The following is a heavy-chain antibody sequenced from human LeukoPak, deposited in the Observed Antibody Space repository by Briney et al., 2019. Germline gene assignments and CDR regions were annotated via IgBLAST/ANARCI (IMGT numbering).Heavy chain of an antibody. J-gene: IGHJ4*02. D-gene: IGHD3-22*01. Sequence: SETLSLTCAVYGGSFSGYYWSWIRQPPGKGLECIGEINHSGSTNYNPSLKSRVTISVDTSKNQFSLNLTSVTAADTAVYYSARMPKPRTYYYDSSGYNPHFDSWGQGTLVTVSS. V-gene: IGHV4-34*01. CDR2: INHSGST. CDR3: ARMPKPRTYYYDSSGYNPHFDS. CDR1: GGSFSGYY.